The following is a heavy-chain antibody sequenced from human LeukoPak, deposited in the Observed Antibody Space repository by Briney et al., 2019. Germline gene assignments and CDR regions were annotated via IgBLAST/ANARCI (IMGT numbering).Heavy chain of an antibody. CDR3: ARDRGGYSYGYMYYYYGMDV. D-gene: IGHD5-18*01. V-gene: IGHV4-39*07. J-gene: IGHJ6*02. Sequence: SETLSLTCTVSGGSISSSSYYWGWIRQPPGKGLEWIGSIYYSGSTYYNPSLKSRVTISVDTSKNQFSLKLSSVTAADTAVYYCARDRGGYSYGYMYYYYGMDVWGQGTTVTVSS. CDR1: GGSISSSSYY. CDR2: IYYSGST.